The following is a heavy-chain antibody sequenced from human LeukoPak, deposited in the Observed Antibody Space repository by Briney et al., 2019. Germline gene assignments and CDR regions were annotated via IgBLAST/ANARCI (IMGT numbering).Heavy chain of an antibody. D-gene: IGHD4-11*01. CDR3: ARGEFYSNYFEY. Sequence: SETLSLTCAVYGESFSGYYWSWFRQAPGKGLEWVGKINHTGDTKNIPSLESRVAILVDTSKNEFSLRLNSVTAAFTAKYFCARGEFYSNYFEYWGQGSLVTVSS. CDR2: INHTGDT. CDR1: GESFSGYY. J-gene: IGHJ4*02. V-gene: IGHV4-34*01.